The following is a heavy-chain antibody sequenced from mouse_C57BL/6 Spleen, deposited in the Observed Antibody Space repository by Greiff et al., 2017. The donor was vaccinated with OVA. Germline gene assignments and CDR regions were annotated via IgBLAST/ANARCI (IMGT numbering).Heavy chain of an antibody. CDR2: IDPSDSYT. Sequence: QVQLQQPGAELVKPGASVKLSCKASGYTFTSYWMQWVKQRPGQGLEWIGEIDPSDSYTNYNQQFKGQATLTVDPSSSTAYMQLSSLTSEDSAVYYCARRGLSRGYFDVWGTGTTVTVSS. CDR1: GYTFTSYW. V-gene: IGHV1-50*01. J-gene: IGHJ1*03. CDR3: ARRGLSRGYFDV. D-gene: IGHD1-1*01.